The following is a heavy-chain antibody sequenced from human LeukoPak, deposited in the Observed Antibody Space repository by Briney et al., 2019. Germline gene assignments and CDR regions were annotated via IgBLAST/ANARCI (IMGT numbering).Heavy chain of an antibody. CDR2: IKQDGSEK. V-gene: IGHV3-7*03. Sequence: GGSLRLSCAASGFTFSSYWMSWVHQAPGKGLEWVANIKQDGSEKYYVDSVKGRFTISRDNAKNSLYLQMNSLRAEDTALYYCAREGRDPSFGTYYDSSGYYLFDYWGQGTLVTVSS. CDR3: AREGRDPSFGTYYDSSGYYLFDY. CDR1: GFTFSSYW. J-gene: IGHJ4*02. D-gene: IGHD3-22*01.